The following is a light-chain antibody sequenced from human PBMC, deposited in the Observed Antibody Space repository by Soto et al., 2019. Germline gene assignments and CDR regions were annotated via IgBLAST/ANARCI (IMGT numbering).Light chain of an antibody. CDR3: LQDYVYPWT. CDR2: EAS. Sequence: AIQVTQSPSSLSASVGDRVTISCRASQGIGNDLGWFQQKPGKASKLLIYEASTLLPGVASMFSGSGSGTDFTLTISSLQPEDFASYYCLQDYVYPWTFGQGTKVEVK. J-gene: IGKJ1*01. V-gene: IGKV1-6*01. CDR1: QGIGND.